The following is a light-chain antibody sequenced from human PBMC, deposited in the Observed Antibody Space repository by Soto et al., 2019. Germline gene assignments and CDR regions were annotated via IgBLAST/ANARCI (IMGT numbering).Light chain of an antibody. V-gene: IGKV1-39*01. Sequence: DIQMTQSPSSLSASVGDRVTITCRASQSISSYLNWYQHKPGKDPKLLIYAASSLQTGVPSRFSGSRSGTDVALTISSLQREDFATYYCQQTDTFPRTFGQGTKVEMK. CDR3: QQTDTFPRT. CDR2: AAS. CDR1: QSISSY. J-gene: IGKJ1*01.